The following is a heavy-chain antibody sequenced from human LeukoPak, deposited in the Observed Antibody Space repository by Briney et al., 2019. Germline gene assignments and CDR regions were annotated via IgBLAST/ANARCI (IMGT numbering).Heavy chain of an antibody. D-gene: IGHD2/OR15-2a*01. J-gene: IGHJ3*02. CDR3: ARPEFDAFDI. Sequence: GGSLGLSCAAPGFTFSNYWMSWVRQAPGQGLEWVANIKQDGSEKYYVDSVKGRFTISRDNAKDSLYLQMNSLRAEDTAVYYCARPEFDAFDIWGQGTMVTVSS. V-gene: IGHV3-7*01. CDR2: IKQDGSEK. CDR1: GFTFSNYW.